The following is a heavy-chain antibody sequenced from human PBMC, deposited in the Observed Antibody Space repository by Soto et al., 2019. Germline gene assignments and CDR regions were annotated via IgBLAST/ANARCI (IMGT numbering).Heavy chain of an antibody. CDR3: AGWLVSGSYPYYYYGMDV. CDR1: GDAFSSYG. Sequence: QVQLVQSGAEVKKPGSSVKVSCRASGDAFSSYGISWVRQAPGQGLEWMGGINLIFGTGNNAQNFQGRVTITADESSSTAYMELSSLTSDDTAVYYCAGWLVSGSYPYYYYGMDVWGQGTTVTVSS. CDR2: INLIFGTG. D-gene: IGHD1-26*01. V-gene: IGHV1-69*01. J-gene: IGHJ6*02.